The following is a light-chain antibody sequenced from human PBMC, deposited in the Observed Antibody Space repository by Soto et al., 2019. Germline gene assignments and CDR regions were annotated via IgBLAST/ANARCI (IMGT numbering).Light chain of an antibody. J-gene: IGLJ1*01. CDR1: RSNIGYNY. CDR2: NND. CDR3: GTWDSSLDTFV. V-gene: IGLV1-51*01. Sequence: QSVLTQPPSVSAAPGQKVTICCSGTRSNIGYNYVSWYQQFPDAAPQLFIYNNDKRPSGIPDRFSGSKSGTSATLRISGLQTGDEADYYCGTWDSSLDTFVFGTGTKLTVL.